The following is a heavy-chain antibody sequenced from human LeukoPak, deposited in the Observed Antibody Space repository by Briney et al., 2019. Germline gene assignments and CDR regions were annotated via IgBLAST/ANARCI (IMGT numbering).Heavy chain of an antibody. V-gene: IGHV3-48*01. CDR3: ARDKGNYDFWSGPPEYYFDY. Sequence: GGSLRLSCATSGFTFSSYSMNWVRQAPGKGLEWVSYISSSSSTIYYADSVKGRFTISRDNAKNSLYLQMNSLRAEDTAVYYCARDKGNYDFWSGPPEYYFDYWGQGTLVTVSS. J-gene: IGHJ4*02. CDR1: GFTFSSYS. CDR2: ISSSSSTI. D-gene: IGHD3-3*01.